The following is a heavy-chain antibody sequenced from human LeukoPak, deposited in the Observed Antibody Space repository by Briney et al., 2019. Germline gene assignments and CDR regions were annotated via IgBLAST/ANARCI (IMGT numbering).Heavy chain of an antibody. D-gene: IGHD6-19*01. V-gene: IGHV4-61*01. CDR2: IYYSGST. CDR1: GGSVSSGSYY. CDR3: ARTYNSGWLQFDY. J-gene: IGHJ4*02. Sequence: SETLSLTCTVSGGSVSSGSYYWSWIRQPPGKGLEWIGYIYYSGSTNYNPPLKSRVTISVDTSKNQFSLKLSSVTAADTAVYYCARTYNSGWLQFDYWGQGTLVTVSS.